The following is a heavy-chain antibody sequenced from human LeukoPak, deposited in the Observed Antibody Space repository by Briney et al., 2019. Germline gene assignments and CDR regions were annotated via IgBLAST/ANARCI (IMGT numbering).Heavy chain of an antibody. Sequence: GGSLRLSCAASGFMFSHYGMHWVRQAPGKGLEWVSVLYSDGNTKYADSVQGRFTISRDNSKNTLYLEMNSLSPDDTAVYYCARGVEPLAANTLAYWGQGTLVTVSS. V-gene: IGHV3-NL1*01. J-gene: IGHJ4*02. CDR3: ARGVEPLAANTLAY. D-gene: IGHD1-14*01. CDR1: GFMFSHYG. CDR2: LYSDGNT.